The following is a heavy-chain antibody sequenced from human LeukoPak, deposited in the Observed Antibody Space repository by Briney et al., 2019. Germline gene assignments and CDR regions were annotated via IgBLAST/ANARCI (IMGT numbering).Heavy chain of an antibody. Sequence: PGGSLRPSCAASGFTFSSYAMSWVRQAPGKGLEWVSAISGSGGSTYYADSVKGRFTISRDNSKNTLYLQMNSLRAEDTAVYYCAKTPYYYDSSGYQYYFDYWGQGTLVSVSS. V-gene: IGHV3-23*01. J-gene: IGHJ4*02. CDR1: GFTFSSYA. D-gene: IGHD3-22*01. CDR2: ISGSGGST. CDR3: AKTPYYYDSSGYQYYFDY.